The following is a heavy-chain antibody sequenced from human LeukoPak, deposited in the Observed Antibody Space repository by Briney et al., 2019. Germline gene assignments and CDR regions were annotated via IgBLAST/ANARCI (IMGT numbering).Heavy chain of an antibody. CDR2: IKHDASEK. Sequence: GGSLRLSCAASGFTFDDYGMSWVRQAPGKGLEWVANIKHDASEKYFMESLKGRFTISRDNAKNSLYLQMNSLRAEDTAVYYCARGYYDSNAQLFDYWGQGTLVTVSS. J-gene: IGHJ4*02. CDR3: ARGYYDSNAQLFDY. D-gene: IGHD3-22*01. CDR1: GFTFDDYG. V-gene: IGHV3-7*01.